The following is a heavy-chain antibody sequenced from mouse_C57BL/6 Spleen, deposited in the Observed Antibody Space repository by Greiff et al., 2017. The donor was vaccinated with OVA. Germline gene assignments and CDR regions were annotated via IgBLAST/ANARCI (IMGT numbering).Heavy chain of an antibody. J-gene: IGHJ4*01. V-gene: IGHV5-17*01. CDR3: ATFYGDYAMDY. Sequence: EVKLMESGGGLVKPGGSLKLSCAASGFTFSDYGMHWVRQAPEKGLEWVAYISSGSSTIYYADTVKGRFTISRDNAKNTLFLQMTSLRSEDTAMYYCATFYGDYAMDYWGQGTSVTVSS. D-gene: IGHD1-1*01. CDR2: ISSGSSTI. CDR1: GFTFSDYG.